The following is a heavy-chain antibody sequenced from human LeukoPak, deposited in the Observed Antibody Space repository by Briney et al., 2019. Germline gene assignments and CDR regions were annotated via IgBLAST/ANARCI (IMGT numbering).Heavy chain of an antibody. Sequence: QPGGSLRLSCAASGFTFSSYAMSWVRQAPGKGLEWVSAISGSGGSTYYADSVKGRFTISRDNSKNTLYLQMNSLRAEDTAVYHCAKDPGGDSSGYYLYYFDYWGQGTLVTVSS. CDR1: GFTFSSYA. V-gene: IGHV3-23*01. CDR2: ISGSGGST. J-gene: IGHJ4*02. D-gene: IGHD3-22*01. CDR3: AKDPGGDSSGYYLYYFDY.